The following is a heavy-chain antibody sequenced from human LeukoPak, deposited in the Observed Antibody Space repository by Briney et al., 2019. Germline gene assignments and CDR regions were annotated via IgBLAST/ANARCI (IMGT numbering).Heavy chain of an antibody. CDR3: ARSLYCSSTSCPMTFDY. J-gene: IGHJ4*02. V-gene: IGHV3-66*02. D-gene: IGHD2-2*01. CDR1: GFTVSSNY. CDR2: IYSGGST. Sequence: PGGSLRLSCAASGFTVSSNYMSWVRQAPGKGLEWVSVIYSGGSTYYADSVKGRFTISRDNSKNTLYLQMNSLRAEDTAVYYCARSLYCSSTSCPMTFDYWGQGTLLTVSS.